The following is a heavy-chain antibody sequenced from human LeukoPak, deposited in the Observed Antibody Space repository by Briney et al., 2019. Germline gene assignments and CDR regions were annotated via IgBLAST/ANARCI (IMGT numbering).Heavy chain of an antibody. Sequence: SETPSLTCIVSGGSISKSNYYWNWIRQAPGKGLEWIGEINHNGSTSSNPSLKSRVTISVDASRSRFSLKLNSATAADTAVYYCARGFLGLNGGVWGQGTTVTVSS. V-gene: IGHV4-39*07. CDR3: ARGFLGLNGGV. D-gene: IGHD1-26*01. CDR2: INHNGST. CDR1: GGSISKSNYY. J-gene: IGHJ6*02.